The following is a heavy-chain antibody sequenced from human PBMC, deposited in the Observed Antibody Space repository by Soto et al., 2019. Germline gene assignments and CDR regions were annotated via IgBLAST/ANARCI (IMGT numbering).Heavy chain of an antibody. Sequence: QVQLVQSGAEVKKPGSSVKVSCKASGGTFSSYGISWVRQAPGQGLEWMGGIIPAFRKANYAQKFQGRVTITADESTSTAYMELSRLRSEDTAVYYCARDRGIAAAGSGGNWLDPWGQGTRVTVSS. J-gene: IGHJ5*02. D-gene: IGHD6-13*01. CDR1: GGTFSSYG. CDR3: ARDRGIAAAGSGGNWLDP. V-gene: IGHV1-69*01. CDR2: IIPAFRKA.